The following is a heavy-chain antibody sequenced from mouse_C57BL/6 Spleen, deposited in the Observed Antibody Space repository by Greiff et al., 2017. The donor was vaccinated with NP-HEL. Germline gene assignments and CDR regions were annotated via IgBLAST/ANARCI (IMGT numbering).Heavy chain of an antibody. CDR2: INPNYGTT. D-gene: IGHD1-1*02. J-gene: IGHJ4*01. CDR1: GYSFTDYN. V-gene: IGHV1-39*01. CDR3: EALTLWDPGDAMDY. Sequence: VQLQQSGPELVKPGASVKISCKASGYSFTDYNMNWVKQSNGKSLEWIGVINPNYGTTSYNQKFKGKATLTVDQSSSTAYMQLNSLTSEDSAVYYCEALTLWDPGDAMDYWGQGTSVTVSS.